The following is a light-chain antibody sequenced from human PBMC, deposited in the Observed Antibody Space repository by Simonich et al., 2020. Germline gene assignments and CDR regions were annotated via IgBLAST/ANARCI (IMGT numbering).Light chain of an antibody. CDR3: SSYAGSNLWV. V-gene: IGLV2-14*01. CDR2: DVS. CDR1: SSDVGGYNY. Sequence: QSALTQPASVSGSPGQSITISCTGTSSDVGGYNYVSWYQQHPGKAPKLMIYDVSKRPSGVSNRFSGSKSGKTASLTISGLQAEDEADYYCSSYAGSNLWVFGGGTKLTVL. J-gene: IGLJ3*02.